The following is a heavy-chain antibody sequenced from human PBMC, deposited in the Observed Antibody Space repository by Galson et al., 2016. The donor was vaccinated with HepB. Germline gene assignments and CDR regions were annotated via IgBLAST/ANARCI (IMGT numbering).Heavy chain of an antibody. J-gene: IGHJ4*02. CDR1: GFTLAGNG. Sequence: ALRLSCAASGFTLAGNGMTWARQAPGKGLEWVSDIGGSDGYTYYADSVNGRFTISRDNSKNIVYLQMNSLRAEDTAIYYCGGHGGHSAWGQGTLVTVSS. V-gene: IGHV3-23*01. CDR3: GGHGGHSA. D-gene: IGHD2-15*01. CDR2: IGGSDGYT.